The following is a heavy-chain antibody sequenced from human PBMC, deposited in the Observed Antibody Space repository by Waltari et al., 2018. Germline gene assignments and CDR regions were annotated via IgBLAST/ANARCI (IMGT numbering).Heavy chain of an antibody. CDR2: ISSSSSYI. V-gene: IGHV3-21*01. J-gene: IGHJ6*02. CDR1: GFTFSSYS. D-gene: IGHD4-4*01. CDR3: ARDLFWATVTTGYYYGMDV. Sequence: VQLVESGGGLVKPGGSLRLSCAASGFTFSSYSMNWVRQAPGKGLEWVSSISSSSSYIYYADSVKGRFTISRDNAKNSLYLQMNSLRAEDTAVYYCARDLFWATVTTGYYYGMDVWGQGTTVTVSS.